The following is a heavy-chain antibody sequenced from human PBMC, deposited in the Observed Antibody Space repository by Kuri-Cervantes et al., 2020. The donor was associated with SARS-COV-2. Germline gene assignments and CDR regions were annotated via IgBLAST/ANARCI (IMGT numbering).Heavy chain of an antibody. J-gene: IGHJ4*02. D-gene: IGHD4-23*01. CDR1: GYTFTNYG. CDR3: ARSHTLYGGNSSPWDY. V-gene: IGHV1-18*01. CDR2: INTYNGNT. Sequence: ASVKVSCKASGYTFTNYGISWVRQAPGQGLEWVASINTYNGNTNYAQILQGRVTMTTDTSTSTAYMELRGLRSFDTAVYYCARSHTLYGGNSSPWDYWGQGTLVTVSS.